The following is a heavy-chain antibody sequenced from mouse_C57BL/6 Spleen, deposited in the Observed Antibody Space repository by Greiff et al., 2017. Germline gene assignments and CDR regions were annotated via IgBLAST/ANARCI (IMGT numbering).Heavy chain of an antibody. CDR2: INPGSGGT. CDR3: ARSFTVAYYFDY. D-gene: IGHD1-1*01. J-gene: IGHJ2*01. Sequence: QVQLKQSGAELVRPGTSVKVSCKASGYAFTNYLIEWVKQRPGQGLEWIGVINPGSGGTNYNEKFKGKATLTADKSSSTAYMQLSSLTSEDSAVYFCARSFTVAYYFDYWGQGTTLTVSS. V-gene: IGHV1-54*01. CDR1: GYAFTNYL.